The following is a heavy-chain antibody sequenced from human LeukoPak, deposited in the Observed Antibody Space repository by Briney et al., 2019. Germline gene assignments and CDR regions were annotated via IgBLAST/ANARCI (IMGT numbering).Heavy chain of an antibody. CDR1: GFTFSSYS. V-gene: IGHV3-48*01. J-gene: IGHJ6*03. Sequence: GGSLRLSCAASGFTFSSYSMNWVRQAPGKGLEWVSYISSSSSTIYYADSVKGRFTISRDNAKNSLYLQMNSLRAEGTAVYYCARDGTGYYYYMDVWGKGTAVTVSS. CDR3: ARDGTGYYYYMDV. D-gene: IGHD6-13*01. CDR2: ISSSSSTI.